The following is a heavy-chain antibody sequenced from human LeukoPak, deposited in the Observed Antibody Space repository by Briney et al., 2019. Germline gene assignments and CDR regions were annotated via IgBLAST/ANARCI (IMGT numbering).Heavy chain of an antibody. CDR2: ISGSGGST. V-gene: IGHV3-23*01. CDR1: GFTFDDYG. J-gene: IGHJ4*02. Sequence: GGSLRLSCAASGFTFDDYGMSWVRQAPGKGLEWVSAISGSGGSTYYADSVKGRFTISRDNSKNTLYLQMNSLRAEDTAVYYCAKDVAIAVAGNYFDYWGQGTLVTVSS. CDR3: AKDVAIAVAGNYFDY. D-gene: IGHD6-19*01.